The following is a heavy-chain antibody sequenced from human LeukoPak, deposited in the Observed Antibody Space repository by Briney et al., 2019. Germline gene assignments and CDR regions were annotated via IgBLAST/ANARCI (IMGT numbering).Heavy chain of an antibody. CDR1: GCTFSDYY. J-gene: IGHJ5*02. CDR2: ISSSGSTI. Sequence: GGSLRLSCAASGCTFSDYYMSWIRQAPGKGLEWVSYISSSGSTIYYADSVKGRFTISRDNAKSSLYLQMNSLRAEDTAVYYCARQTNGDWFDPWGQGTLVTVSS. D-gene: IGHD3-10*01. V-gene: IGHV3-11*01. CDR3: ARQTNGDWFDP.